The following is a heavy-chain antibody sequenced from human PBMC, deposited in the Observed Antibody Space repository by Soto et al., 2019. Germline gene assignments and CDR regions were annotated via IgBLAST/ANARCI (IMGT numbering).Heavy chain of an antibody. CDR3: ARDDWVIRGAISLPFNY. J-gene: IGHJ4*02. D-gene: IGHD3-10*01. Sequence: GSLRLSCAASGFTFSRYNMNWVRQAPGKGLEWVSYISSSSSMIYYADSVKGRFTISRDNAKNSLYLQMNSLRDEDTAVYYCARDDWVIRGAISLPFNYWGQGTLVTVSS. CDR1: GFTFSRYN. V-gene: IGHV3-48*02. CDR2: ISSSSSMI.